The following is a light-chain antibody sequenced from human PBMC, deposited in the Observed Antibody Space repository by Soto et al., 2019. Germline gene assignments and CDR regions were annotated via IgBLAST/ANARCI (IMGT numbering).Light chain of an antibody. CDR1: SGDIGGYNY. J-gene: IGLJ1*01. CDR3: SSYTTSGTYV. V-gene: IGLV2-14*01. Sequence: QSVLTQPASVSGSPGQSITISCTGTSGDIGGYNYVSWYQQHPGKAPKLMIYVVTRRPSGVSNRFSGSKSGNTASLTISGLQAEDEADYYCSSYTTSGTYVFXTGTKLTVL. CDR2: VVT.